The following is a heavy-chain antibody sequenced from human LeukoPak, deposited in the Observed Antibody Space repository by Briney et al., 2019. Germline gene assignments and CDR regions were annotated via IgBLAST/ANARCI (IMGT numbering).Heavy chain of an antibody. J-gene: IGHJ6*02. D-gene: IGHD2-2*01. CDR2: ISAYNGNT. Sequence: ASVKVSCKASGYTFTSYGISWVRQAPGQGLEWMGWISAYNGNTNYAQKPQGRVTMTTDTSTSTAYMELRSLRSDDTAVYYCARDRIVVVPAAMGYYGMDVWGQGTTVTVSS. V-gene: IGHV1-18*01. CDR3: ARDRIVVVPAAMGYYGMDV. CDR1: GYTFTSYG.